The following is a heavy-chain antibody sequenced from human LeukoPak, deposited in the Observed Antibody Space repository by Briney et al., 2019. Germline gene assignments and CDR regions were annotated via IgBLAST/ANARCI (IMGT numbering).Heavy chain of an antibody. CDR2: IIPIFGTT. CDR3: ARVLAGDILTGYHLAFGY. Sequence: SVKVSCKASGGTFSSYAISWVRQAPGQGLEWMGRIIPIFGTTNYAQKFQGRVTITADKSTSTAYLELSSLRSEDTAVYYCARVLAGDILTGYHLAFGYWDQGTLVTVSS. CDR1: GGTFSSYA. V-gene: IGHV1-69*06. D-gene: IGHD3-9*01. J-gene: IGHJ4*02.